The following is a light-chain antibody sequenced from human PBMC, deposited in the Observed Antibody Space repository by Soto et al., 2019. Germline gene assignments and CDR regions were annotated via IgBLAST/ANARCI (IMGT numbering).Light chain of an antibody. Sequence: QLVLTQAPSASASLRASVKLTCTLSSGHSSYTIAWHQQQPEKGPRYLMKLNSDGSHSKGDGIPDRFSGSSSGAERYLTISSLQSEDEADYYCQTWGTGIRVFGGGTKVTVL. CDR1: SGHSSYT. CDR3: QTWGTGIRV. J-gene: IGLJ2*01. V-gene: IGLV4-69*01. CDR2: LNSDGSH.